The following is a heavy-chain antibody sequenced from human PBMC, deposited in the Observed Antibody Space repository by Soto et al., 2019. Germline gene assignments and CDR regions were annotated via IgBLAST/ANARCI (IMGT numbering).Heavy chain of an antibody. Sequence: GESLSLACKGSGYSFTSYWLGWERQMAWEGRWWMGIIYPGDSDTRYSPSFQGQVTISADKSISTAYLQWSSLKASGTAMYYCARSGDMLTGSDYWGRGALVTIA. CDR1: GYSFTSYW. CDR3: ARSGDMLTGSDY. D-gene: IGHD3-9*01. CDR2: IYPGDSDT. J-gene: IGHJ4*02. V-gene: IGHV5-51*01.